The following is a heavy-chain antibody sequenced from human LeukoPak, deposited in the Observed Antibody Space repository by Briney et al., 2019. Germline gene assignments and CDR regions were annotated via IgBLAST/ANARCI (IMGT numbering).Heavy chain of an antibody. D-gene: IGHD4-11*01. CDR1: GGSISSSSYY. V-gene: IGHV4-39*01. Sequence: SETLSLICTVSGGSISSSSYYWGWIRQPPGKGLEWIGSIYYSGSTYYNPSLKSRVTISVDTSKNQFSLKLSSVTAADTAVYYCARQAYYSNSRGYWGQGTLVTVSS. CDR3: ARQAYYSNSRGY. J-gene: IGHJ4*02. CDR2: IYYSGST.